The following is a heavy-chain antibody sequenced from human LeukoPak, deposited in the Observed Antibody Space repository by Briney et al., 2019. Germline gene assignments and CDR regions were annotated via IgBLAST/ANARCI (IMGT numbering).Heavy chain of an antibody. D-gene: IGHD3-3*01. J-gene: IGHJ5*02. CDR2: IYYSGST. CDR1: GGSISSSSYY. Sequence: SETLSLTCTVSGGSISSSSYYWGWIRQPPGKGLEWIGSIYYSGSTYYNPSLKSRVTISVDTSKNQFSLKLSSVTAADTAVYYCARDRYDSPHTDWFDPWGQGTLVTVSS. V-gene: IGHV4-39*02. CDR3: ARDRYDSPHTDWFDP.